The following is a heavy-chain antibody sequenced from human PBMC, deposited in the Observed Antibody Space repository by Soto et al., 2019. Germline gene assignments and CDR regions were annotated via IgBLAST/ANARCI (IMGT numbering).Heavy chain of an antibody. V-gene: IGHV5-10-1*01. CDR3: ANCDEVKYDRSGYTAPDAFHI. CDR1: GYSFTSYW. CDR2: IDPSHSYT. D-gene: IGHD3-22*01. Sequence: GESLRISCKGSGYSFTSYWISWVRQMPGKGLEWMGRIDPSHSYTTYSPSFQGHVTIAADKSISTAYLQWSSLKASDTAMYYSANCDEVKYDRSGYTAPDAFHIWSQGKIVTVSS. J-gene: IGHJ3*02.